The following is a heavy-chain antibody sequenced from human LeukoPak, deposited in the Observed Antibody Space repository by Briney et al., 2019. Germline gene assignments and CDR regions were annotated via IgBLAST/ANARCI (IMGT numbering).Heavy chain of an antibody. Sequence: PGGSLRLSCAASGFTFSSYEMNWVRQAPGKGLEWVSYISSSGSTIYYADSVKGRFTISRDNAKNSLYLQINSLRAEDTAVYYCARGWDSSSWYFDYWGQGTLVTVSS. V-gene: IGHV3-48*03. D-gene: IGHD6-13*01. J-gene: IGHJ4*02. CDR2: ISSSGSTI. CDR1: GFTFSSYE. CDR3: ARGWDSSSWYFDY.